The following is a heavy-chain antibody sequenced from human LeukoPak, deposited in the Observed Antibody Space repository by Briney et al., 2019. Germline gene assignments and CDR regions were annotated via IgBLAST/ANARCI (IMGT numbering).Heavy chain of an antibody. J-gene: IGHJ4*02. V-gene: IGHV4-4*07. CDR1: GGSISSYY. CDR2: IYTSGST. Sequence: SETLSLTCTVSGGSISSYYWSWIRQPAGKGLEWIGRIYTSGSTNYNPSLKSRVTISVDTSKNQFSLKLSSVTAADTAVYYCARLWYSSGCFDYWGQGTLVTVSS. D-gene: IGHD6-19*01. CDR3: ARLWYSSGCFDY.